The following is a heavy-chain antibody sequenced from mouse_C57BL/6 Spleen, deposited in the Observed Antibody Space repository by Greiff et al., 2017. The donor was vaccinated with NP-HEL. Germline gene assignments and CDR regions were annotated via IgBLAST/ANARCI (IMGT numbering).Heavy chain of an antibody. CDR2: INYDGSST. J-gene: IGHJ1*03. V-gene: IGHV5-16*01. CDR3: ARDRIDGSGYWYVDV. CDR1: GFTFSDYY. Sequence: EVNVVEPEGGLVQPGSSMKLSCTASGFTFSDYYMAWVSQVPEKGLEWVANINYDGSSTYYLDSLKSRFIISRDNAKNILYLQMSSLKSEDTATYYWARDRIDGSGYWYVDVWGTGTTVTVSS. D-gene: IGHD1-1*01.